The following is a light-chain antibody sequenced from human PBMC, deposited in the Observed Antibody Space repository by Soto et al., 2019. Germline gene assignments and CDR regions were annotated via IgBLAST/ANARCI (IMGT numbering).Light chain of an antibody. CDR2: TLS. CDR3: MQDLQTPPT. Sequence: DIVMTQTPLSLPVTPGEPASITCRSSDSLSERGDGITYGDWCLQKPGQSPQLLIYTLSYRASGVPDRFSGSGSDTDFTLRISRMEAEDVGVYYCMQDLQTPPTFGQGTKVDIK. J-gene: IGKJ1*01. V-gene: IGKV2-40*01. CDR1: DSLSERGDGITY.